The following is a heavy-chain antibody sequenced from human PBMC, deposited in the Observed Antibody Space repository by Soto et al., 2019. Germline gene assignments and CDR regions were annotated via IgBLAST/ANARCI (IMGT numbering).Heavy chain of an antibody. CDR2: INSDGSST. Sequence: EVQLVESGGGLVQPGGSLRLSCAASGFTFSSYWMHWVRQAPGKGLVWVSRINSDGSSTSYADSVKGRFTISRDNAKNTLYLQMNSLRAEDTAVYYCAREGRYGTHGRGGWFDPWGQGTLVTDSS. CDR3: AREGRYGTHGRGGWFDP. V-gene: IGHV3-74*01. CDR1: GFTFSSYW. J-gene: IGHJ5*02. D-gene: IGHD4-17*01.